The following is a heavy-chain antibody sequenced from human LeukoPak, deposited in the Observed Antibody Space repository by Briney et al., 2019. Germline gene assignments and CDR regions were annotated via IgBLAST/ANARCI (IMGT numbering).Heavy chain of an antibody. V-gene: IGHV1-18*01. J-gene: IGHJ5*02. D-gene: IGHD3-9*01. CDR3: AREYFDWLWDTNWFDP. CDR2: ISAYNGNT. Sequence: ASVKVSCKASGYTFTNYGISWVRQAPGQGLEWMGWISAYNGNTNYAQKFQGRVTMTTDTSTSTAYMELRSLRSDDTAVYYCAREYFDWLWDTNWFDPWGQGTLVTVSS. CDR1: GYTFTNYG.